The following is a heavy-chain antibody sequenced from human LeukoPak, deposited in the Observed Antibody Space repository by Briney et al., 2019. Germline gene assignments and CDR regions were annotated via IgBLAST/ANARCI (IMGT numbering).Heavy chain of an antibody. V-gene: IGHV3-21*01. Sequence: PGGSLRLSCAASGFTFSSYSMNWVRQAPGKGLEWVSSISSSSSYIYYADSVKGRFTISRDNAKNSLYLQMNSLRAEDTAVYYCARGYYDYVWGSYRLPFDYWGQGTLVTVSS. CDR1: GFTFSSYS. CDR3: ARGYYDYVWGSYRLPFDY. CDR2: ISSSSSYI. D-gene: IGHD3-16*02. J-gene: IGHJ4*02.